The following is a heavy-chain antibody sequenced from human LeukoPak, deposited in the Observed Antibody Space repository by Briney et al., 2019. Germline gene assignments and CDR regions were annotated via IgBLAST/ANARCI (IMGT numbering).Heavy chain of an antibody. V-gene: IGHV3-43*02. CDR2: ISADGGST. J-gene: IGHJ4*02. CDR3: AKDKAGSMVWYGRLAIGLCDY. CDR1: GFNCGGYS. D-gene: IGHD3-10*01. Sequence: GGSLRLSCAASGFNCGGYSILCVRQAPGKGLQWISLISADGGSTYYADSVKGRFTISRDNSKNSLYLHMNSLTTEDTGLYYCAKDKAGSMVWYGRLAIGLCDYWGQGTLLTVSS.